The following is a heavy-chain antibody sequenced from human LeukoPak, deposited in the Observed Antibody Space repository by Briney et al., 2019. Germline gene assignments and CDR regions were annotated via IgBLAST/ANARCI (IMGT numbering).Heavy chain of an antibody. V-gene: IGHV1-2*02. CDR1: GYIFTAQY. Sequence: ASLKVSCKASGYIFTAQYMHWVRQAPGQGLEWMGWINPNNGDTKYAQSFLCRVTMTRDTSTTTAYMELSSLRSDDTAVYFCASYPRSIPTPPCGYWCQGTLVTVSS. D-gene: IGHD2-21*01. J-gene: IGHJ4*02. CDR2: INPNNGDT. CDR3: ASYPRSIPTPPCGY.